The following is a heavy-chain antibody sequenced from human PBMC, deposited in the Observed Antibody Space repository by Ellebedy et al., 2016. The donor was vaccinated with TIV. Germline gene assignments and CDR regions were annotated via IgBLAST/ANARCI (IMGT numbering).Heavy chain of an antibody. CDR3: ARGLIGSGYGMDV. Sequence: ASVKVSXKASGGTFISYAISWVRQAPGQGLEWMGGIIPIFGSANYAQKFQGRVTITADESTSTAYMDLSSLRSEDTAVYYCARGLIGSGYGMDVWGLGTTVTVSS. V-gene: IGHV1-69*13. CDR1: GGTFISYA. D-gene: IGHD6-19*01. CDR2: IIPIFGSA. J-gene: IGHJ6*02.